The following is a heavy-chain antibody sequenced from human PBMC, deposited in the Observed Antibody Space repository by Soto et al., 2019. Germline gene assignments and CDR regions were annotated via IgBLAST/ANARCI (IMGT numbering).Heavy chain of an antibody. CDR2: ISYDGSNK. Sequence: QVQLVESGGGVVQPGRSLRLSCAGSGFTFSTYGMHWVRQAPGKGLEWVAVISYDGSNKYYADSVKGRFTISRDNSKNTLSLQMNSLIAEDTAVYYCAKASGGGSCYSCYFDYWGQGTLVTVSS. CDR1: GFTFSTYG. D-gene: IGHD2-15*01. V-gene: IGHV3-30*18. CDR3: AKASGGGSCYSCYFDY. J-gene: IGHJ4*02.